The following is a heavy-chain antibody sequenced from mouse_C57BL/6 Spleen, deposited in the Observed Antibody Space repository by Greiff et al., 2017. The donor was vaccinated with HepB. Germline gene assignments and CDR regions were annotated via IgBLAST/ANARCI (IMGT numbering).Heavy chain of an antibody. D-gene: IGHD1-1*01. CDR1: GYAFTNYL. V-gene: IGHV1-54*01. Sequence: VQLRQSGAELVRPGTSVKVSCKASGYAFTNYLIEWVKQRPGQGLEWIGVINPGSGGTNYNEKFKGKATLTADKSSSTAYMQLSSLTSEDSAVYCCARPTVHYAMDYWGQGTSVTVSS. J-gene: IGHJ4*01. CDR3: ARPTVHYAMDY. CDR2: INPGSGGT.